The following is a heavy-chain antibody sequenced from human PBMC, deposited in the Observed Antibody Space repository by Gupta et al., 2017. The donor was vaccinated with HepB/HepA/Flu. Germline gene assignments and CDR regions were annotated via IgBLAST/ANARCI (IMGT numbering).Heavy chain of an antibody. Sequence: GFIYPDDFDTRYSPSIQGQVTISVDKSITTAYLHINSLKASDTAMYYCSRQEGRVHITGDYQKWGQGTMVTVSS. D-gene: IGHD2-21*02. V-gene: IGHV5-51*01. CDR3: SRQEGRVHITGDYQK. J-gene: IGHJ1*01. CDR2: IYPDDFDT.